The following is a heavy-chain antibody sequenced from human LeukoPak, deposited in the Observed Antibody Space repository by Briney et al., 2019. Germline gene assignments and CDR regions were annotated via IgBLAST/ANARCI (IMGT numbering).Heavy chain of an antibody. Sequence: SETLSLTCTVSGGSISSYYWSWIRQPPGKGLEWIGYIYYSGTTNYNPSLNRRVTISVDTSKNQFSLKLSSVTAADTAVYYCATGTYGSDYWGQGTLVTVSS. J-gene: IGHJ4*02. D-gene: IGHD3-10*01. V-gene: IGHV4-59*01. CDR1: GGSISSYY. CDR3: ATGTYGSDY. CDR2: IYYSGTT.